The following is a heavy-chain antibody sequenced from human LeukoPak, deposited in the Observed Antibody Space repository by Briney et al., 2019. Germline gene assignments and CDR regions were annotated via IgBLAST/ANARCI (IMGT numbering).Heavy chain of an antibody. D-gene: IGHD3-3*01. V-gene: IGHV3-23*01. CDR2: ISDSAGTT. Sequence: PGGSLRLSCAASGFTFSIYGMSWVRQAPGKGLEWVSYISDSAGTTYYADSVRGRFTISRDNSKNILYMQMNSLRAEDTAVYYCAKRLEGALDIWGQGTTVTVSS. CDR3: AKRLEGALDI. CDR1: GFTFSIYG. J-gene: IGHJ3*02.